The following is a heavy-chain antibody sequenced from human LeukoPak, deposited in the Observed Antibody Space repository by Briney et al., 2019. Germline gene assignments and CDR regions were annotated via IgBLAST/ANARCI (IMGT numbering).Heavy chain of an antibody. Sequence: GGSLRLSCAASGFTVSSNYMSWVRQAPGKGLEWVSSISGGGGSTYYADSVKGRFTISRDNSKNTLYLQMNSLRAEDTAIYYCAKESSLLRGPTVIYYFDFWGQGTLVTVSS. CDR3: AKESSLLRGPTVIYYFDF. D-gene: IGHD3-10*01. CDR1: GFTVSSNY. CDR2: ISGGGGST. V-gene: IGHV3-23*01. J-gene: IGHJ4*02.